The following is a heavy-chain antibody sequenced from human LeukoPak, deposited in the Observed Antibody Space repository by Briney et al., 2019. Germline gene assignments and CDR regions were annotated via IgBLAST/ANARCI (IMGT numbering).Heavy chain of an antibody. CDR3: AKDISSWYGSFDY. CDR1: GFTFSSYA. J-gene: IGHJ4*02. Sequence: GGSLRLSCPASGFTFSSYAMNWVRQAPGKGLQWVSAIGGSGVSTYYADSVKGRFTISRDNSKNTVYLQMNSLRPEDTAVYYCAKDISSWYGSFDYWGQGTLVTVSS. CDR2: IGGSGVST. V-gene: IGHV3-23*01. D-gene: IGHD6-13*01.